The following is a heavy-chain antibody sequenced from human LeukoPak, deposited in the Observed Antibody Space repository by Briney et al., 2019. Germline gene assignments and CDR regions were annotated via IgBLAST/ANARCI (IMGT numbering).Heavy chain of an antibody. CDR1: GFTFSSYA. CDR3: AVQWGGDGYNTFDY. V-gene: IGHV3-23*01. Sequence: GGSLRLSCAAAGFTFSSYAMSWVRQAPGKGLEWVSGLSGSGDDTDYADSVKGRFTISRDNSKNTVYLQMNSLRAEDPAVYYCAVQWGGDGYNTFDYWGQGTLVTVSS. J-gene: IGHJ4*02. D-gene: IGHD5-24*01. CDR2: LSGSGDDT.